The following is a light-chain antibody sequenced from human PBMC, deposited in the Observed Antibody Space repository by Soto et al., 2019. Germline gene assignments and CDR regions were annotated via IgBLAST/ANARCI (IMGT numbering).Light chain of an antibody. V-gene: IGLV2-14*01. CDR1: SSDVGAYNF. J-gene: IGLJ1*01. Sequence: QSVLTQPASVSGSPGQSITISCTGTSSDVGAYNFVSWYQHHPNKAPKLMISEVSNRPSGVSDRFSGSKSGNTASLTISGLQAEDEADYYCASLTTTNFVFGTGTKVTAL. CDR3: ASLTTTNFV. CDR2: EVS.